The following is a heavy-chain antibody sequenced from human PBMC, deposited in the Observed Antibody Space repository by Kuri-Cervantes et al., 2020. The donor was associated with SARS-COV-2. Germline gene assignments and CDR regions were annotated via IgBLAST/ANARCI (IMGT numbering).Heavy chain of an antibody. D-gene: IGHD5-24*01. CDR3: ARLSSRDGYNHFDY. Sequence: SETLSLTCTVSGGSISSSSYYWGWIRQPPGKGLEWIGSIYYSGSTYYNPSLKSRVTISVDTSKNQFSLKLSSVTAADTAVYYCARLSSRDGYNHFDYWGQGTLVTVSS. J-gene: IGHJ4*02. V-gene: IGHV4-39*01. CDR1: GGSISSSSYY. CDR2: IYYSGST.